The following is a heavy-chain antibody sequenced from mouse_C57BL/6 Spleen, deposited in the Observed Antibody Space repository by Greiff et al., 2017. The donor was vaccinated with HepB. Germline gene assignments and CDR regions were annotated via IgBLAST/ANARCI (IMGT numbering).Heavy chain of an antibody. Sequence: EVKVVESGGGLVKPGGSLKLSCAASGFTFSDYGMHWVRQAPEKGLEWVAYISSGTSSINYADTVKGRFTISRDNAKNTEFLQMTSLRSEDTAMYYCASADGYCDCYFDYWGQGTTLTVSS. J-gene: IGHJ2*01. D-gene: IGHD2-3*01. CDR3: ASADGYCDCYFDY. V-gene: IGHV5-17*01. CDR1: GFTFSDYG. CDR2: ISSGTSSI.